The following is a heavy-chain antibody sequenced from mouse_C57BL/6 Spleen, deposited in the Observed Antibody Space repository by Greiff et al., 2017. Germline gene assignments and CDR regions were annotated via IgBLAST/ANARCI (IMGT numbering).Heavy chain of an antibody. CDR1: GYTFTSYW. V-gene: IGHV1-64*01. J-gene: IGHJ4*01. CDR3: ARAGRDYAMDY. CDR2: IHPNSGST. Sequence: QVQLQQPGAELVKPGASVKLSCKASGYTFTSYWMHWVKQRPGQGLEWIGMIHPNSGSTKYNEKFKSKATLTVDKSSITAYMQLSSLTSEDSAVYYCARAGRDYAMDYWGQGTSVTVSS. D-gene: IGHD3-3*01.